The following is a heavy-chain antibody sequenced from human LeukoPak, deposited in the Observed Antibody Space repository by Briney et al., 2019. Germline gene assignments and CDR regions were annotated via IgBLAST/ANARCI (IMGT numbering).Heavy chain of an antibody. D-gene: IGHD4-23*01. J-gene: IGHJ3*02. Sequence: GGSLRLSCAASGFTYIIYPMRAVGDPPGEGLEWVSAICGSAGRAHYADSVKGRFLISRVNSQNTLYLQMNSLRAEDTALYYCAKLTTVGLLGAFDIWGQGTMVTVSS. V-gene: IGHV3-23*01. CDR1: GFTYIIYP. CDR2: ICGSAGRA. CDR3: AKLTTVGLLGAFDI.